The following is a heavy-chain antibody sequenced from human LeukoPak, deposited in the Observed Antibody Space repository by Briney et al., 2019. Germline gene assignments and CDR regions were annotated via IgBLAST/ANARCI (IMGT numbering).Heavy chain of an antibody. CDR3: ARLVWYYYDSSGYMTDV. CDR1: GGTFSSYA. CDR2: IIPIFGTA. Sequence: ASVKASCKASGGTFSSYAISWVRQAPGQGLEWMGGIIPIFGTANYAQKFQGRVTITTDESTSTAYVELSSLRSEDTAVYYCARLVWYYYDSSGYMTDVWGKGTTVTVSS. D-gene: IGHD3-22*01. J-gene: IGHJ6*04. V-gene: IGHV1-69*05.